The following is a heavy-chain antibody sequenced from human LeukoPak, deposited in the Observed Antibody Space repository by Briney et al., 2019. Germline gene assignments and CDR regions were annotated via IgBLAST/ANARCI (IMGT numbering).Heavy chain of an antibody. CDR1: GFTFGDYA. CDR2: IRSKAYGGTT. D-gene: IGHD6-13*01. Sequence: GGSLRLSCTASGFTFGDYAMSWVRQAPGKGLEWVGFIRSKAYGGTTEYAASVKGTFTISRYDSKSIAYLQMNSLTTEDTAVYYCTISSSWYSEYFQHRGQGTLVTVSS. J-gene: IGHJ1*01. CDR3: TISSSWYSEYFQH. V-gene: IGHV3-49*04.